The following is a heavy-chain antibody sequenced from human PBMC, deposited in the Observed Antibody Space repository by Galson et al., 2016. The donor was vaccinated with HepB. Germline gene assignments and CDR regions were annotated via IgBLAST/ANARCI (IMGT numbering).Heavy chain of an antibody. V-gene: IGHV4-31*03. CDR1: GDSITSGASY. CDR2: ISYSEVT. Sequence: TLSLTCTVSGDSITSGASYWSWIRHYPGKGLEWIGYISYSEVTYFKPSPKSRVNISLDRSKNQFSLRVGSVTAADPAVYFCARLRFLEWTFVRYFDYWGQGTLVTVSS. D-gene: IGHD3-3*01. J-gene: IGHJ4*02. CDR3: ARLRFLEWTFVRYFDY.